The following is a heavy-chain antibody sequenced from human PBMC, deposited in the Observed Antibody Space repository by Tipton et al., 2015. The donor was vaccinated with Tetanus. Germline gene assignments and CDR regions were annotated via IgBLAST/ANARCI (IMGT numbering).Heavy chain of an antibody. CDR1: GYIFTNYW. Sequence: QLVQSGGEVKKPGESLKISCKGSGYIFTNYWIEWVRQKPGKGLEWMRIIYPGDSDTRYSPSFQGQVTISVDKSINTAYLQWSSLKASDTSMFYRARAHCSDGVCNFDFWGQGALVTVAS. D-gene: IGHD2-15*01. V-gene: IGHV5-51*01. CDR3: ARAHCSDGVCNFDF. CDR2: IYPGDSDT. J-gene: IGHJ4*02.